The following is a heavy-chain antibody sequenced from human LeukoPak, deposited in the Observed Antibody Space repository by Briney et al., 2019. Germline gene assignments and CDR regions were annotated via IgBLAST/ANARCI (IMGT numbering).Heavy chain of an antibody. J-gene: IGHJ6*02. CDR2: ITIDGSST. V-gene: IGHV3-74*03. CDR3: TRDRFYAMDA. Sequence: GGSQRLSCAASGFTFSNYAMSWVRQAPGKGLEWVSRITIDGSSTTYADSVKGRFTISRDSAKNTLYLQMNSLRAEDTAVYYCTRDRFYAMDAWGQGTTVTVSS. CDR1: GFTFSNYA.